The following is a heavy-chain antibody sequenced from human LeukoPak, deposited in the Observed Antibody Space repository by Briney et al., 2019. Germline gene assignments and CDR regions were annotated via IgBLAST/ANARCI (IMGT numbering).Heavy chain of an antibody. CDR1: GGSISSYY. CDR3: ARREKKDTAMGNYYYYYGMDV. J-gene: IGHJ6*02. D-gene: IGHD5-18*01. V-gene: IGHV4-59*05. Sequence: PSETLSLTCTVSGGSISSYYWSWIRQPAGKGLEWIGRIYYSGSTYYNPSLKSRVTISVDTSKNQFSLKLSSVTAADTAVYYCARREKKDTAMGNYYYYYGMDVWGQGTTVTVSS. CDR2: IYYSGST.